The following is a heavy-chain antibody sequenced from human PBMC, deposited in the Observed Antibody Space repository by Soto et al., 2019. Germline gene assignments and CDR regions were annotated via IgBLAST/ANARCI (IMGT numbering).Heavy chain of an antibody. CDR3: AKDSGYDTTDAFDI. CDR2: ISWNSGSI. CDR1: GFTFDDYA. V-gene: IGHV3-9*01. D-gene: IGHD5-12*01. Sequence: PGGSLRLSCAASGFTFDDYAMHWVRQAPGKGLEWVSGISWNSGSIGYADSVKGRFTISRDNAKNSLYLQMNSLRAEDTALYYCAKDSGYDTTDAFDIWGQGTMVTVS. J-gene: IGHJ3*02.